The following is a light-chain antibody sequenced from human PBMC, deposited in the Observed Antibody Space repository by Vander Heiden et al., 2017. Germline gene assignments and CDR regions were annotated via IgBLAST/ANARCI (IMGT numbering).Light chain of an antibody. V-gene: IGKV4-1*01. Sequence: DIVMTQSPDSLAVSLGGRATINCKFSKSVLYSSNNKNYLAWYQQKPGQPPNLLICWASTRDAVVPNRFSGRGSGEDFTLTSRSLQAEDVAVYYCQQYYSTPRTFGQGTKVEIK. CDR2: WAS. CDR1: KSVLYSSNNKNY. CDR3: QQYYSTPRT. J-gene: IGKJ1*01.